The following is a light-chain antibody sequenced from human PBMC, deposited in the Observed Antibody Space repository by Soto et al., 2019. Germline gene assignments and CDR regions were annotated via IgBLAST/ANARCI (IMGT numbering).Light chain of an antibody. Sequence: EIVMTQSPATLSVSPGERATLSCRASQRVSSNLAWYQQKPGQAPRLLIYGASTRATDIPAKFSGSGSGTEFSLTISSLQSVDFALYYCQQYNSWPLTFGGGTKVEIK. J-gene: IGKJ4*01. CDR2: GAS. CDR1: QRVSSN. V-gene: IGKV3-15*01. CDR3: QQYNSWPLT.